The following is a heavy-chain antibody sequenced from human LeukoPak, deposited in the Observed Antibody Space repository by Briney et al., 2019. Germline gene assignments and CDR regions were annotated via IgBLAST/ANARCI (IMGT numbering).Heavy chain of an antibody. J-gene: IGHJ4*02. D-gene: IGHD5-24*01. CDR2: IYYSGTT. CDR3: ARVRDGYNRGTLGY. Sequence: PSETLSLTCTVSGGSISSYYWSWIRQPPGKGLEWIGYIYYSGTTNYNPSLKSRVTISVDTSKNQFSLKLSSVTAADTAVYYCARVRDGYNRGTLGYWGQGTLVTVSS. V-gene: IGHV4-59*01. CDR1: GGSISSYY.